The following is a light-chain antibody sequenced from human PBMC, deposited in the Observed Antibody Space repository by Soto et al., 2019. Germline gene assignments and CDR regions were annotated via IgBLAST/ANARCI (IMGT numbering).Light chain of an antibody. CDR1: SSDVVGYNY. CDR3: SSYAGSNNLV. J-gene: IGLJ3*02. CDR2: EVS. V-gene: IGLV2-8*01. Sequence: QSALTQPPSASGSPGQSVTISCTGTSSDVVGYNYVSWYQQHPGKAPKLMIYEVSKRPSGVPDRFSGSKSGNTASLTVSGLQAEDEADYYCSSYAGSNNLVFVGGTKLTVL.